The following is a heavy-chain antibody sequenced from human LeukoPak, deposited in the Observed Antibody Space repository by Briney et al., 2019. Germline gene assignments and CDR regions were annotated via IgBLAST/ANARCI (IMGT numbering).Heavy chain of an antibody. D-gene: IGHD3-10*01. CDR2: ISPSGGST. Sequence: GGSLRLSCTGSGFTFSRHTMNWVRQAPGQGLEWVSSISPSGGSTWNADSVKGRFTISRDNARNSVTLQMNSLRADDTAMYYCGRDVLGETGAGGPWGQGVLVTVSS. CDR3: GRDVLGETGAGGP. J-gene: IGHJ5*02. CDR1: GFTFSRHT. V-gene: IGHV3-21*01.